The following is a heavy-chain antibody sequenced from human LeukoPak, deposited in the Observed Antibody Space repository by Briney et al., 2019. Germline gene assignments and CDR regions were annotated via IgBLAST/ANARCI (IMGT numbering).Heavy chain of an antibody. D-gene: IGHD3-3*01. V-gene: IGHV4-4*02. Sequence: PSETLSLTCAVSGGSISSSYWWSWVRQPPGKGLEWIGEIYHSGSTNYKPSLKSRVTISVDKSKNQFSLKMTSVTAADTAMYYCARDETYSDVWSGSTGGGKGNYLDYWGQGILVTVSS. CDR2: IYHSGST. J-gene: IGHJ4*02. CDR1: GGSISSSYW. CDR3: ARDETYSDVWSGSTGGGKGNYLDY.